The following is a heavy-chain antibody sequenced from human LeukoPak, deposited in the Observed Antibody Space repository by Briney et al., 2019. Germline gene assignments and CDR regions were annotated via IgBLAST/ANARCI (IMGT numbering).Heavy chain of an antibody. CDR1: GFTVSSNY. Sequence: PGGSLRLSCAASGFTVSSNYMSWVRQAPGKGLEWVSVIYSGGSTYYADSVKGRFTISRDNSKNTLYLQMNSLRAEDTAVYYCAAEAAGRAFDIWGQGTMVTVSS. CDR3: AAEAAGRAFDI. CDR2: IYSGGST. J-gene: IGHJ3*02. V-gene: IGHV3-53*01. D-gene: IGHD6-13*01.